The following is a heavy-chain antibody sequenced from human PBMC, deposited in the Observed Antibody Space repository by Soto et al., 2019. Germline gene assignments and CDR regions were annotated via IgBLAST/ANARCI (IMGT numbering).Heavy chain of an antibody. CDR3: ARDKVGSSVYYHYGMDV. D-gene: IGHD6-6*01. CDR2: INPSGGST. J-gene: IGHJ6*02. V-gene: IGHV1-46*01. Sequence: GASVKVSCKASGYTFTGYYMHWVRQAPGQGLEWMGIINPSGGSTSYAQKFQGRVTMTRDTSTSTVYMELSSLRSEDTAVYYCARDKVGSSVYYHYGMDVWGQGTTVTVSS. CDR1: GYTFTGYY.